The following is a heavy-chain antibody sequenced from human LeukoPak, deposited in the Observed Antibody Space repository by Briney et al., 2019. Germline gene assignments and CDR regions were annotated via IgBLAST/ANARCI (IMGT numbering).Heavy chain of an antibody. D-gene: IGHD4-17*01. CDR2: IYYSGST. CDR1: GGSISSYY. CDR3: ATAALRPPWFDY. Sequence: SETPSLTCTVSGGSISSYYWSWIRQPPGKGLEWIGYIYYSGSTNYNPSLKSRVTISVDTSKNQFSLKLSSVTAADTAVYYCATAALRPPWFDYRGQGTLVTVSS. J-gene: IGHJ4*02. V-gene: IGHV4-59*01.